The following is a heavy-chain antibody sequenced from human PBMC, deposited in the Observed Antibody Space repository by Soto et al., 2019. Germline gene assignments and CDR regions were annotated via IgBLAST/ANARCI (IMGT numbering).Heavy chain of an antibody. V-gene: IGHV4-31*03. J-gene: IGHJ3*02. CDR1: GGSVSSGAYY. Sequence: QVQLQESDAGLVKASQTLSLTRTVSGGSVSSGAYYWTWIRQRPGKGLEWIGYIYYSGSTYYSPSLKSRLSISLDTSKNQFSLRLSSVTAADTAMYYCARARLRAVYAFDIWGQGTMVTVSS. CDR2: IYYSGST. CDR3: ARARLRAVYAFDI. D-gene: IGHD5-12*01.